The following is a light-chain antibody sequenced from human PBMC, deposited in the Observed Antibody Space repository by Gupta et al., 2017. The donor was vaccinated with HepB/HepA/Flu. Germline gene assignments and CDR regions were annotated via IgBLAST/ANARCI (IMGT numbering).Light chain of an antibody. J-gene: IGKJ1*01. V-gene: IGKV3-15*01. Sequence: GERATLSCRASQSVSSNLAWYQQKRGQAPRLLIYGASTRATGIPARFSGSGSGTEFTLTISSLQSEDFAVYYCQQYANWPPWTFGQGTKVEIK. CDR2: GAS. CDR3: QQYANWPPWT. CDR1: QSVSSN.